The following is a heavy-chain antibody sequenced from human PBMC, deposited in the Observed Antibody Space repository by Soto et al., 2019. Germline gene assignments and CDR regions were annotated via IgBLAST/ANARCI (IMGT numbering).Heavy chain of an antibody. J-gene: IGHJ6*02. CDR2: ISSSSTI. V-gene: IGHV3-48*01. CDR3: VRENYYYGMDV. CDR1: GFTFSSYS. Sequence: GGSLRLSCAASGFTFSSYSMNWVRQAPGKGLEWVSYISSSSTIYYADSVKGRFTISRDNSKNTVYLQMNSLRGEDTAVYYCVRENYYYGMDVWGQGTTVTVSS.